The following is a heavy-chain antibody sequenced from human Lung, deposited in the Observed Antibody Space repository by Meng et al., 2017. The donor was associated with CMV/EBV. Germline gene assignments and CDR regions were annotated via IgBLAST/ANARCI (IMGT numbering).Heavy chain of an antibody. CDR2: IYYSGST. J-gene: IGHJ4*02. CDR1: GASSSSGDYW. Sequence: SGASSSSGDYWWNWIRQPPGKGLELIGSIYYSGSTFSNPSLKSRVAISVDTSKNQLSLKLSSVTAADTAVYYCARDPSYDTSTDFGDWGQGTLVTVSS. D-gene: IGHD3-22*01. CDR3: ARDPSYDTSTDFGD. V-gene: IGHV4-30-4*01.